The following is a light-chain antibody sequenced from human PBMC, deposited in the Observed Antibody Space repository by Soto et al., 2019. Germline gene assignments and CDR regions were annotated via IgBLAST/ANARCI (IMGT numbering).Light chain of an antibody. CDR2: EVS. Sequence: QSALNQPPSASGSHGQSVTISCTGTSSDVGGYNYVSWYQQHPGKAPKLMIYEVSKRPSGVPDRFSGSKSGNTASLTVSGLQAEDEADYYRSSYAGSNKNVFGTGTKVTVL. CDR1: SSDVGGYNY. J-gene: IGLJ1*01. V-gene: IGLV2-8*01. CDR3: SSYAGSNKNV.